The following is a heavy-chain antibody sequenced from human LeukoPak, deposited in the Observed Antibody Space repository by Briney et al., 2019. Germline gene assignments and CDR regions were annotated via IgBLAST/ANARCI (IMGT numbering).Heavy chain of an antibody. D-gene: IGHD6-19*01. CDR2: ISSSSNYI. CDR1: GFTFSSYS. J-gene: IGHJ4*02. V-gene: IGHV3-21*01. CDR3: AKDLSSGSRRAY. Sequence: GGSLRLSCAASGFTFSSYSMNWVRQAPGKGLEWVSSISSSSNYIYYADSVKGRFTISRDNSKNTLYLQMNSLRAEDTGVYYCAKDLSSGSRRAYWGQGTLVTVSS.